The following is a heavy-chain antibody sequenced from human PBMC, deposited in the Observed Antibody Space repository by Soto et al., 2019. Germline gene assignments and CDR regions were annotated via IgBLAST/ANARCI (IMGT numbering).Heavy chain of an antibody. CDR3: ARSVFP. CDR1: GGSISSGGYY. V-gene: IGHV4-31*03. J-gene: IGHJ5*02. Sequence: QVQLQESGPGLVKPSQTLSLTCTVSGGSISSGGYYWNWIRQHPGKGLEWIGYIYYSGSTYYNPYLKSGVSISVDTSTNPFSLKLTSVTAADTAVYYCARSVFPWGRGTLVTVSS. CDR2: IYYSGST.